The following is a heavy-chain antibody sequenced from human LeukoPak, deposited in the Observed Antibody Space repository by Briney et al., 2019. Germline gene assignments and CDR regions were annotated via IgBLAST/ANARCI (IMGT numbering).Heavy chain of an antibody. Sequence: ASVKVSCKASGYTFTSYDINWVRQATGQGLEWMGWMNPNIGNTGYSQKFQGRVTMTRNTSISTAYMELSSLRSEDTAVYYCARGAESATRDLDFWGQGTLVTVS. CDR3: ARGAESATRDLDF. D-gene: IGHD2-15*01. V-gene: IGHV1-8*01. CDR2: MNPNIGNT. CDR1: GYTFTSYD. J-gene: IGHJ4*02.